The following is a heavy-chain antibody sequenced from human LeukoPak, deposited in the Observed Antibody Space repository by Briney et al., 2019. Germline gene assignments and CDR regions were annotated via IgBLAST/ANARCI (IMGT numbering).Heavy chain of an antibody. V-gene: IGHV3-23*01. J-gene: IGHJ3*02. Sequence: GGSLRLSCAASGVNFRAYAMTWLRQAPGKGLDWVSGISGSGGTTYYADSVRGRFTISRDNSKNTVYLQLNNLRAEDTAVYYCAKDGVATQHALDIWGHGTMVTVSS. CDR3: AKDGVATQHALDI. CDR2: ISGSGGTT. D-gene: IGHD5-12*01. CDR1: GVNFRAYA.